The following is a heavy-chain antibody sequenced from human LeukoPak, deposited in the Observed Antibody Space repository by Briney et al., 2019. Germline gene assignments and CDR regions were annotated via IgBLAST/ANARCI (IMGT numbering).Heavy chain of an antibody. CDR1: GFTFSSYA. CDR3: AKGGVRYCSGGSCYSNY. CDR2: ISGSGGST. Sequence: GGSLRLSCAASGFTFSSYAMSWVRQAPGKGLEWVSAISGSGGSTYYADSVKGRFTISRENSKNTLYLQMNSLRAEDTAVYYCAKGGVRYCSGGSCYSNYWGQGTLVTVSS. V-gene: IGHV3-23*01. J-gene: IGHJ4*02. D-gene: IGHD2-15*01.